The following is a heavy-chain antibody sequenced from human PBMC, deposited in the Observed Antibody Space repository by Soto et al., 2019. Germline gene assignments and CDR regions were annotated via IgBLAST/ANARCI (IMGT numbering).Heavy chain of an antibody. CDR3: ARDGGQQLVFDS. J-gene: IGHJ4*02. V-gene: IGHV3-48*02. D-gene: IGHD6-13*01. Sequence: GGSLRLSCAASGFTFSSYWMHWVRQAPGKGLEWVSYISRSSTTIYYADSVKGRFTISRDNAKNSLYLQMNSLRDEDTAVYYCARDGGQQLVFDSWGQGTLVTVSS. CDR2: ISRSSTTI. CDR1: GFTFSSYW.